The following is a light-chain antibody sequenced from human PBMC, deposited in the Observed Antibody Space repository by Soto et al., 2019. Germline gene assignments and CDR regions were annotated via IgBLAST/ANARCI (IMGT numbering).Light chain of an antibody. J-gene: IGKJ4*01. V-gene: IGKV1-33*01. CDR2: AAS. CDR3: QQYDVLLS. CDR1: QDISTY. Sequence: DLQMTQSPSSLSASVGDRVTITCQASQDISTYLNWYQQKPNTAPDLLIYAASNLKTGVPSRFSGSGSGTHFTLTISSLQPEDFATYYCQQYDVLLSFGGGTRVEIK.